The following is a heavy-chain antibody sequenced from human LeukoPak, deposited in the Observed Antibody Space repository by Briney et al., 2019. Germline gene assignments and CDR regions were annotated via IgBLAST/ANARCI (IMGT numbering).Heavy chain of an antibody. V-gene: IGHV3-23*01. CDR1: GFTFSSYW. J-gene: IGHJ5*02. CDR3: AKDPTVRGVIPNWFDP. CDR2: ISGSGGST. Sequence: GGSLRLSCAASGFTFSSYWMSWVRQAPGKGLEWVSAISGSGGSTYYADSVKGRFTISRDNSKNTLYLQMNSLRAEDTAVYYCAKDPTVRGVIPNWFDPWGQGTLVTVSS. D-gene: IGHD3-10*01.